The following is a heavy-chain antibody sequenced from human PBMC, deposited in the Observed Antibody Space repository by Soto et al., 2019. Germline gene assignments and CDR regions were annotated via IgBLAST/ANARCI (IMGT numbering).Heavy chain of an antibody. CDR1: GYSFSEMS. CDR2: FDGEDGQT. J-gene: IGHJ3*02. CDR3: ARRGDIVVVVAARSDAFDI. D-gene: IGHD2-15*01. Sequence: ASVKVSCKVSGYSFSEMSMHWVRQTPEKGLEWMGSFDGEDGQTMYAQKFQGRVTMTEDTSADTAYMELRSLRPDDTAVYYCARRGDIVVVVAARSDAFDIWGQGTMVTVSS. V-gene: IGHV1-24*01.